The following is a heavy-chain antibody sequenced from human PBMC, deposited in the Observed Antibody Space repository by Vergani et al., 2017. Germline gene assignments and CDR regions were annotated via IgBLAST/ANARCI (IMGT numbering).Heavy chain of an antibody. J-gene: IGHJ4*02. D-gene: IGHD6-13*01. CDR3: ASEVYSSLPRY. V-gene: IGHV4-39*01. CDR2: IYYSGST. Sequence: QLQLQESGPGLVKPSETLSLTCTVSGGSISSRSYYWGWIRQPPGKGLEWIGSIYYSGSTYYNPSLKSRVTISVDTSKNQFSLKLSSVTAADTAVYYCASEVYSSLPRYWGQGTLVTVSS. CDR1: GGSISSRSYY.